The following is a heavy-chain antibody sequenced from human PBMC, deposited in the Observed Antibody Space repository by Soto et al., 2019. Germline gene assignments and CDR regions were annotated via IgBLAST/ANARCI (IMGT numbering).Heavy chain of an antibody. D-gene: IGHD6-19*01. CDR1: GFTFSSYG. V-gene: IGHV3-33*01. CDR3: AGDCGNIAVAGTDY. Sequence: QVQLVESGGGVVQPGRSLRLSCAASGFTFSSYGMHWVRQAPGKGLEWVAVIWYDGSNKYYADSVKGRFTISRDNSKNPLYLQMNSLRAEDTAVYYCAGDCGNIAVAGTDYWGQGTLGTVSS. J-gene: IGHJ4*02. CDR2: IWYDGSNK.